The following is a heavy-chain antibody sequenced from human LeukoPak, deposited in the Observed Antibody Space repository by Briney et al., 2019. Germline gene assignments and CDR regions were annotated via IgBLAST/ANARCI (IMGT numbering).Heavy chain of an antibody. CDR2: ITGSGGAT. J-gene: IGHJ3*02. D-gene: IGHD6-13*01. CDR1: GFAFTDYA. Sequence: PGGSLRLSCAASGFAFTDYAISWVRQAPGKGLEWVSAITGSGGATYYADSVKGRFTISRDNSKNTLYLQMNSLRGDDTAIYYCAKAYTRSWYAAFDIWGQGTMVTISS. CDR3: AKAYTRSWYAAFDI. V-gene: IGHV3-23*01.